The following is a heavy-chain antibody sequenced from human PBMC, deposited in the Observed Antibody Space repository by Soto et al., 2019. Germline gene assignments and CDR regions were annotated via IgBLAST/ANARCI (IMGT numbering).Heavy chain of an antibody. D-gene: IGHD2-2*01. J-gene: IGHJ5*02. Sequence: QVQLVQSGAEVKKPGSSVKVSCKASGGTFSSYTISWVRQAPGQGLEWMGRIIPILGIANYAQKFQGRVTITADKSTSTADMELSSLRSEDTAVYYCAVDIVVVPAANWFHPWGQGTLVTVSS. CDR2: IIPILGIA. V-gene: IGHV1-69*02. CDR1: GGTFSSYT. CDR3: AVDIVVVPAANWFHP.